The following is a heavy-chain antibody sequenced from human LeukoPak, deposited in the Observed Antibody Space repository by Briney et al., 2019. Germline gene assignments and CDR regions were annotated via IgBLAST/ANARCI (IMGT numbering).Heavy chain of an antibody. CDR1: GYSISSGYS. CDR2: IYHSGST. D-gene: IGHD6-19*01. V-gene: IGHV4-38-2*02. CDR3: ARDQYSSGWYDQDY. Sequence: PSETLSLTCAVSGYSISSGYSWGWIRQPPGKGLEWIGSIYHSGSTYYNPSLKSRVTISVDTSKNQFSLKLSSVTAADTAVYYCARDQYSSGWYDQDYWGQGTLVTVSS. J-gene: IGHJ4*02.